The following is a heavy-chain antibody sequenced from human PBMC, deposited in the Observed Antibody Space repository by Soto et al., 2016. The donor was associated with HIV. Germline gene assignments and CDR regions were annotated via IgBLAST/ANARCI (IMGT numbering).Heavy chain of an antibody. V-gene: IGHV3-74*01. CDR3: QARVLVAGTMSDY. CDR2: INSDGSST. Sequence: EVQLVESGGGLVQPGGSLRLSCAASGFTFSNYWMHWVRQAPGKGLVWVSRINSDGSSTNYVDSVKGRFTISRDNAKNTLYLQMSSLRAEDTALYYCQARVLVAGTMSDYWGQGTLVTVSS. J-gene: IGHJ4*02. CDR1: GFTFSNYW. D-gene: IGHD6-19*01.